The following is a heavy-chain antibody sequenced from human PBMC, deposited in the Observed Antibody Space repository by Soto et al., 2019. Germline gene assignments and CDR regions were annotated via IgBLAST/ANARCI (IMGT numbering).Heavy chain of an antibody. V-gene: IGHV1-18*01. Sequence: QVQLVQSGAEVKKPGASVKVSCKASGYTFTSYGISWVRQAPGQGLEWMGWISAYNGNTNYAQKLQGRVTMTTDTSTSKAYMERRSLRADDTAVYYCARDFGVGSGWPVGGGYYYYGMDVWGQGTTVTVSS. CDR3: ARDFGVGSGWPVGGGYYYYGMDV. CDR2: ISAYNGNT. CDR1: GYTFTSYG. D-gene: IGHD6-19*01. J-gene: IGHJ6*02.